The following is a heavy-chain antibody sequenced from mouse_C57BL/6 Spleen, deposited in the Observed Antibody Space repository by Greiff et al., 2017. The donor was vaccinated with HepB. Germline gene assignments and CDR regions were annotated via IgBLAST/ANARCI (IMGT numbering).Heavy chain of an antibody. CDR2: ISDGGSYT. CDR3: GRRGNYAMDY. CDR1: GFTFSSYA. V-gene: IGHV5-4*03. J-gene: IGHJ4*01. Sequence: EVKLVESGGGLVKPGGSLKLSCAASGFTFSSYAMSWVRQTPEKSLEWVATISDGGSYTYYPDNVKGRFTISRENAKNNLYLQMSHLKSEDTAMYYCGRRGNYAMDYWGQGTSVTVSS.